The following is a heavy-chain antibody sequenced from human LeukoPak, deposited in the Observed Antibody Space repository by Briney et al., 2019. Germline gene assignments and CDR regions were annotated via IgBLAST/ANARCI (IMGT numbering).Heavy chain of an antibody. CDR3: ARAAYDSSGYLTL. J-gene: IGHJ4*02. CDR1: GFTFSSYG. V-gene: IGHV3-33*01. Sequence: GRPLRLSCAASGFTFSSYGMHWVRQAPGKGLEWVAVIWYDGTNKYYADSVKGRFTTSRDNSKNTLFLQMNSLRAEDTAVYYCARAAYDSSGYLTLWGQGTLVTVSS. CDR2: IWYDGTNK. D-gene: IGHD3-22*01.